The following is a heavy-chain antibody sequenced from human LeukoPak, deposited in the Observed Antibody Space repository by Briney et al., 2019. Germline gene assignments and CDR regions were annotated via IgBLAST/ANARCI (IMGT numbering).Heavy chain of an antibody. CDR3: ARDYKAEGGIPSYNWFDP. CDR1: GGSISSSSYY. J-gene: IGHJ5*02. D-gene: IGHD3-16*01. Sequence: SETLSLTCTVSGGSISSSSYYWGWIRQPPGKGLEWIGSIYYSGSTYYNPSLKSRVTISVDTSKNQFSLKLSSVTAADTAVYYCARDYKAEGGIPSYNWFDPWGQGTLVTVSS. CDR2: IYYSGST. V-gene: IGHV4-39*07.